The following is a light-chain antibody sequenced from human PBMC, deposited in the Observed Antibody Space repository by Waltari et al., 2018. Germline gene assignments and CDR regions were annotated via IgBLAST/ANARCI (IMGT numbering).Light chain of an antibody. Sequence: QSVLTQPPSVSGAPGQRVTIPSTGSSSNIGAGYDVHWSQQLPGTAPKLLIYGNSNRPSGVPDRFSGSKSGTSASLAITGLQAEDEADYYCQSYDSSLSGSGVFGGGTKLTVL. V-gene: IGLV1-40*01. CDR3: QSYDSSLSGSGV. CDR2: GNS. J-gene: IGLJ3*02. CDR1: SSNIGAGYD.